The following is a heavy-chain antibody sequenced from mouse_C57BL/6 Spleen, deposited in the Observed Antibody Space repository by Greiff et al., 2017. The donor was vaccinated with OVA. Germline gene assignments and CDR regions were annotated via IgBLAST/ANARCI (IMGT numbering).Heavy chain of an antibody. Sequence: VKLVESGGGLVKPGGSLKLSCAASGFTFSDYGMHWVRQAPEKGLEWVAYISSGSSTIYYADTVKGRFTISRDNAKNTLFLQMTSLRSEDTAMYYCARGRYYGSSPYWYFDVWGTGTTVTVSS. CDR2: ISSGSSTI. CDR3: ARGRYYGSSPYWYFDV. V-gene: IGHV5-17*01. D-gene: IGHD1-1*01. J-gene: IGHJ1*03. CDR1: GFTFSDYG.